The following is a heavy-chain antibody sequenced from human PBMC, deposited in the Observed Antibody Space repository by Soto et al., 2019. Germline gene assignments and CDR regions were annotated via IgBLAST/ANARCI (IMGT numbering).Heavy chain of an antibody. CDR3: AQTLGLAVAGPGRFDL. CDR1: GGTFSRNA. Sequence: QVQLVQSGAEVKKYGSSVKVSCKASGGTFSRNAISWVRQAPGQGLEWMGGITPMFGTANYAQRFQGRVTITADESTSTADMQLSSLRSDDTAVYYCAQTLGLAVAGPGRFDLWGRGTLVTVSS. J-gene: IGHJ2*01. CDR2: ITPMFGTA. D-gene: IGHD6-19*01. V-gene: IGHV1-69*12.